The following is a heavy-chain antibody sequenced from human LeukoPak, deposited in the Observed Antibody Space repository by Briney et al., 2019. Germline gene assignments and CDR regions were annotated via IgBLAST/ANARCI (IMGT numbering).Heavy chain of an antibody. CDR1: GGSISSYY. Sequence: SETLSLICTVSGGSISSYYWNWIRQPAGKGLEWIGRIYTSGSTKYNPSLKSRVTMSLDTSKNQFSLKLSSVTAADTAVYYCATLGGDGYNYGFDYWGQGTLVTVSS. CDR2: IYTSGST. CDR3: ATLGGDGYNYGFDY. J-gene: IGHJ4*02. D-gene: IGHD5-24*01. V-gene: IGHV4-4*07.